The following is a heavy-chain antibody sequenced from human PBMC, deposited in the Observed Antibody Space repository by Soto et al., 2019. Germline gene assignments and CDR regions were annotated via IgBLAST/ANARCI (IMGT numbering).Heavy chain of an antibody. Sequence: GGSLRLSRPASGFIVLSYAMRSVRHSPGKGMEWVSAISGSGGSTYYADSVKGRFTISRDNSKNTLYLQMNSLRAEDTAVYYCAKGGSGWYLNWFDPWGQGTLVTVS. V-gene: IGHV3-23*01. D-gene: IGHD6-19*01. CDR2: ISGSGGST. CDR1: GFIVLSYA. J-gene: IGHJ5*02. CDR3: AKGGSGWYLNWFDP.